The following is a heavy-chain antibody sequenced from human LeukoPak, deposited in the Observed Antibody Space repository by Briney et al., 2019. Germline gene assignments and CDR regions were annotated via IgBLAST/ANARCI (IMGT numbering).Heavy chain of an antibody. CDR3: ARYSSNWGSLDY. V-gene: IGHV4-34*01. J-gene: IGHJ4*02. D-gene: IGHD6-13*01. CDR1: GGSFSGYY. Sequence: SETLSLTCAVYGGSFSGYYWSWIRQPPGVGLEWVGTIYYSGRTNYNPSLKSRVTISVDTSKNHFSLRLSSVTAADTAVYYCARYSSNWGSLDYWGQGTVVTVSS. CDR2: IYYSGRT.